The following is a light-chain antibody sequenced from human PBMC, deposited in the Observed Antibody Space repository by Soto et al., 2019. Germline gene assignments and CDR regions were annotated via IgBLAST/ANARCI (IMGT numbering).Light chain of an antibody. CDR3: QQSRV. J-gene: IGKJ3*01. CDR2: KTS. CDR1: QSISSW. Sequence: DIQRTQSPSTLSASVGDRVTLTCRASQSISSWLAWYQQKPGKAHKLLIYKTSILKRGVPSRFSGSGSGTEFTLTISSLQADDFATYYCQQSRVFGPGTKVDIK. V-gene: IGKV1-5*03.